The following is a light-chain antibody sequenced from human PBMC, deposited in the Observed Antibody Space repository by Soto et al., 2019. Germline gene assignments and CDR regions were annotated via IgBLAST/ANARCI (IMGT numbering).Light chain of an antibody. J-gene: IGKJ1*01. V-gene: IGKV1-33*01. CDR1: HDIDDF. CDR2: DAS. Sequence: DIQMTQSPSSLSASVGDRVTITCQASHDIDDFLNWYQQKPGKAPELLIYDASNLETGVPSRFRGSGSATHFTFTITSLQPEDIATYYCQQHDDLPWTFGQGTKVEI. CDR3: QQHDDLPWT.